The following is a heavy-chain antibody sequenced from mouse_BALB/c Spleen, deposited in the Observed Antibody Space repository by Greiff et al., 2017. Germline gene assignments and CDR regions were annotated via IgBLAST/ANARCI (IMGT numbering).Heavy chain of an antibody. Sequence: QVQLQQSGAELVKPGASVKLSCKASGYTFTSYYMYWVKQRPGQGLEWIGEINPSNGGTNFNEKFKSKATLTVDKSSSTAYMQLSSLTSEDSAVYYCTRSRRYDYYAMDYWGQGTSVTVSS. CDR1: GYTFTSYY. J-gene: IGHJ4*01. CDR3: TRSRRYDYYAMDY. V-gene: IGHV1S81*02. D-gene: IGHD2-14*01. CDR2: INPSNGGT.